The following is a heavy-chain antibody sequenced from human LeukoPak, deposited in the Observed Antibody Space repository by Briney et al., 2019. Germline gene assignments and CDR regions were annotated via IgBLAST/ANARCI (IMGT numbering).Heavy chain of an antibody. CDR2: IRYDGSNK. V-gene: IGHV3-30*02. CDR1: GFTFSSYG. Sequence: GGSLRLSCAASGFTFSSYGMHWVRQAPGKGLEWVAFIRYDGSNKYYADSVKGRFTISRDNSKNTLYLQMNSLRAEDTAVYYCAKDGMIVATSFDYWGQGTLVTVSS. D-gene: IGHD5-12*01. J-gene: IGHJ4*02. CDR3: AKDGMIVATSFDY.